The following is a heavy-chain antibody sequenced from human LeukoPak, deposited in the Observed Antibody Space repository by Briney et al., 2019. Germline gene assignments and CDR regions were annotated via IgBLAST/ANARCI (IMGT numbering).Heavy chain of an antibody. V-gene: IGHV4-39*02. J-gene: IGHJ5*02. Sequence: PSETLSLTCTVSGGSISSSSYYWGWIRQPPGKGLEWIGSIYYSGSTYYNPSLKSRVTISVDTSKNQFSLQLNSVTPEDTAVYYCARDLGLAAGTIWFDPWGQGTLVTVSS. CDR2: IYYSGST. D-gene: IGHD6-13*01. CDR1: GGSISSSSYY. CDR3: ARDLGLAAGTIWFDP.